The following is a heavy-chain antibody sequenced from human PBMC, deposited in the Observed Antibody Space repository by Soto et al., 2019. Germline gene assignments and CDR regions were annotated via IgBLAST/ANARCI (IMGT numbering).Heavy chain of an antibody. V-gene: IGHV1-69*12. J-gene: IGHJ4*02. Sequence: QVQLVQSGAEVKKPGSSVKVSCKASGGTFSSYAISWVRQAPGQGLEWMGGIIPIFGTANYAQKFQGRVTMTADESTSTAYMELSSLRSEDTAVYYCARDDVFEYSSSRSFDYWGQGTLVTVSS. CDR3: ARDDVFEYSSSRSFDY. D-gene: IGHD6-6*01. CDR1: GGTFSSYA. CDR2: IIPIFGTA.